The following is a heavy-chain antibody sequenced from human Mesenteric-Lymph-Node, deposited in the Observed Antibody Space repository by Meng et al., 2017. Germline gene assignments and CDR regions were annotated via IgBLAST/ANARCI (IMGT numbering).Heavy chain of an antibody. V-gene: IGHV1-18*01. Sequence: QVQLVQSGAEVKKPGASVKVSCKATGYTFSKYGISWVRQAPGQGLEWMGWISGYSGNTKYAQKLQGRVTMTTDTSTNTAYMELRSLRSDDTAVYYCTRADIAAAGTGGYWGQGTLVTVSS. CDR2: ISGYSGNT. CDR3: TRADIAAAGTGGY. D-gene: IGHD6-13*01. CDR1: GYTFSKYG. J-gene: IGHJ4*02.